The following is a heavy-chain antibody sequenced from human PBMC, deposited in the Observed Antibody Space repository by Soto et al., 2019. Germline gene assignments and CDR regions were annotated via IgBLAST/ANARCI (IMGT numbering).Heavy chain of an antibody. D-gene: IGHD4-17*01. J-gene: IGHJ4*02. CDR1: GFTFSSYG. CDR2: IWYDGSNK. CDR3: ARDPPTNDYGDLFDY. V-gene: IGHV3-33*01. Sequence: GGSLRLSCAASGFTFSSYGMHWVRQAPGKGLEWVAVIWYDGSNKYYADSVKGRFTISRDNSKNTLYLQMNSLRAEDTAVYYCARDPPTNDYGDLFDYWGQGTLVTVSS.